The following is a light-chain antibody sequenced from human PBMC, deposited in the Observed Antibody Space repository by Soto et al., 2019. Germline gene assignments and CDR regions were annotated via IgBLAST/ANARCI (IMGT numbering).Light chain of an antibody. V-gene: IGLV2-14*01. Sequence: QSALTQPASVSGSPGQSITISCTVSSNDIGTYEYVSWHQHHPGRAPKLIIFGVNDRPSGISDRFSGSKSGNTASLTIFGLQLEDEAVYYCSSYTTGSTLPWVFGTGTKVTVL. CDR1: SNDIGTYEY. J-gene: IGLJ1*01. CDR3: SSYTTGSTLPWV. CDR2: GVN.